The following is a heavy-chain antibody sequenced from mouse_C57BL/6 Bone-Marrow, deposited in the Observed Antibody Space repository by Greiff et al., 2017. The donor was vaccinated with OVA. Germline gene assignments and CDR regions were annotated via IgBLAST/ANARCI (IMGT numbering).Heavy chain of an antibody. J-gene: IGHJ3*01. CDR3: ALLQIF. V-gene: IGHV5-6*02. CDR2: ISSGGSYT. CDR1: GFTFSSYG. D-gene: IGHD2-12*01. Sequence: DVKLVESGGDLVKPGGSLKLSCAASGFTFSSYGMSWVRQTPDKRLEWVATISSGGSYTYYPDSVKGRFTISRDNAKNTLYLQMSSLKSEDTAMYYCALLQIFWGQGTLVTVSA.